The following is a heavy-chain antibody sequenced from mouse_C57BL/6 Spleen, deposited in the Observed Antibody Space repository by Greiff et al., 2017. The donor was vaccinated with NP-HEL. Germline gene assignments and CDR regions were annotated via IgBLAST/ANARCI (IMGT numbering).Heavy chain of an antibody. CDR2: ISDGGSYT. D-gene: IGHD2-1*01. V-gene: IGHV5-4*03. J-gene: IGHJ4*01. Sequence: EVKLVESGGGLVKPGGSLKLSCAASGFTFSSYAMSWVRQTPEKRLEWVATISDGGSYTYYPDNVKGRFTISRDNAKNNLYLQMSHLKSEDTAMYYCARKSTFYAMDYWGQGTSVTVSS. CDR3: ARKSTFYAMDY. CDR1: GFTFSSYA.